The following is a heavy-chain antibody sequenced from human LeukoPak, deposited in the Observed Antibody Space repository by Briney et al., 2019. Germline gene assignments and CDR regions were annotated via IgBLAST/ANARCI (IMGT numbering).Heavy chain of an antibody. CDR3: ARQKGGRWFSELQQPDY. CDR2: IYYSGST. J-gene: IGHJ4*02. V-gene: IGHV4-39*01. CDR1: GGSISSSSYY. D-gene: IGHD3-10*01. Sequence: PSETLSLTCTASGGSISSSSYYWGWIRQPPGKGLEWIGSIYYSGSTYYNPSLKSRVTISVDTSKNQFSLKLSSVTAADTAVYYCARQKGGRWFSELQQPDYWGQGTLVTVSS.